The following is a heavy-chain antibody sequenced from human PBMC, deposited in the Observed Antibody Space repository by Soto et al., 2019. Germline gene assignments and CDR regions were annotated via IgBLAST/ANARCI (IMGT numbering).Heavy chain of an antibody. CDR2: ISGSGGST. V-gene: IGHV3-23*01. Sequence: GGSLRLSCAASGSTFSSYAMSWVRQAPGKGLEWVSAISGSGGSTYYADSVKGRFTISRDNSKNTLYLQMNSLRAEDTAVYYCAKGYDFWSGSPDDAFDIWGQGTMVTVSS. J-gene: IGHJ3*02. D-gene: IGHD3-3*01. CDR3: AKGYDFWSGSPDDAFDI. CDR1: GSTFSSYA.